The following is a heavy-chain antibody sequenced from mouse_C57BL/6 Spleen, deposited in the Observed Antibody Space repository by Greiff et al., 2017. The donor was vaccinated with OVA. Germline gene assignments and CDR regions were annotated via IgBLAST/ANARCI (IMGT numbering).Heavy chain of an antibody. CDR2: IYPRSGNT. CDR3: ADYYGSSYEGAMDY. J-gene: IGHJ4*01. V-gene: IGHV1-81*01. Sequence: VQLVESGAELARPGASVKLSCKASGYTFTSYGISWVKQRTGQGLEWIGEIYPRSGNTYYNEKFKGKATLTADKSSSTAYMELRSLTSEDSAVYFCADYYGSSYEGAMDYWGQGTSVTVSS. CDR1: GYTFTSYG. D-gene: IGHD1-1*01.